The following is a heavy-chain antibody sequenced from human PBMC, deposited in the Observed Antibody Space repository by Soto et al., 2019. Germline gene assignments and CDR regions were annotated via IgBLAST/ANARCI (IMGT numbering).Heavy chain of an antibody. D-gene: IGHD5-12*01. J-gene: IGHJ6*02. CDR3: AREVVAPYYYYGMDV. CDR2: ISSYNGDT. Sequence: QVQLVQSGAEVKKPGASVKVSCKASGYTFTRSGISWVRQAPGQGPEWMGWISSYNGDTNDAQTFQGRVTMTTDTSTSTAYMELRSLRSDDTAVYYCAREVVAPYYYYGMDVWGQGTPLTVSS. CDR1: GYTFTRSG. V-gene: IGHV1-18*01.